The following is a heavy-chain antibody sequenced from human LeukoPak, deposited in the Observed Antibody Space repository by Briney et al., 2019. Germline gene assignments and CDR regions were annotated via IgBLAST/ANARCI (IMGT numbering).Heavy chain of an antibody. CDR2: IDSSSSYI. J-gene: IGHJ4*02. CDR3: ARAAQGFDY. Sequence: GGSLRLSCAASGFTFSTCSMNWVRQAPGKGLEWVASIDSSSSYIYYADSEKGRLTISRDNAKNSLYLQMNSLRAEDTAVYYCARAAQGFDYWGQGTLVTVSS. V-gene: IGHV3-21*01. CDR1: GFTFSTCS.